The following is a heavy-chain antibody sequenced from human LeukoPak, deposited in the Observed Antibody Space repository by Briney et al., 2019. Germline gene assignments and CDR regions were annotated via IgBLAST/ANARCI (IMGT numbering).Heavy chain of an antibody. V-gene: IGHV1-2*02. CDR3: ARDALGYCSGGSCYSGIDP. Sequence: ASVKVSCKASGCTFTGYYMHWVRQAPGQGLEWMGWINPNSGGTNYAQKFQGRVTMTRDTSISTACMELSRLRSDDTAVYYCARDALGYCSGGSCYSGIDPWGQGTLVTVSS. CDR2: INPNSGGT. J-gene: IGHJ5*02. D-gene: IGHD2-15*01. CDR1: GCTFTGYY.